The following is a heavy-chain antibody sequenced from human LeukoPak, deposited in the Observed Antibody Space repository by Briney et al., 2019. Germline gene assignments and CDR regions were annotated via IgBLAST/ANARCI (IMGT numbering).Heavy chain of an antibody. D-gene: IGHD3-16*01. CDR1: GFIFSYYW. CDR3: ARYDGGVAIVY. CDR2: IKEDGSDK. J-gene: IGHJ4*02. Sequence: GGSLRLSCAASGFIFSYYWMSWVRQAPGKGLEGVANIKEDGSDKYYVASAKGRFTISRHNAENSLYLQMNSLRAEDTAVYYCARYDGGVAIVYCGQGTLVTVSS. V-gene: IGHV3-7*01.